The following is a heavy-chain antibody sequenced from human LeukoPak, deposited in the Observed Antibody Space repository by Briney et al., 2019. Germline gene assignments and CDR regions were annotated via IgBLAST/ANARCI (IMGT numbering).Heavy chain of an antibody. J-gene: IGHJ6*02. Sequence: ASVKVSCKVSGYTLTEMSIHWVRQAPGGALEWMGGFDPEDGETVYAPKFQGRVAMTEDTSADTAYMELSSLRSEDTAVYYCTTCLNGAGQPVAIYYYGMDVWGQGTTVTVSS. V-gene: IGHV1-24*01. CDR3: TTCLNGAGQPVAIYYYGMDV. CDR2: FDPEDGET. CDR1: GYTLTEMS. D-gene: IGHD2-2*01.